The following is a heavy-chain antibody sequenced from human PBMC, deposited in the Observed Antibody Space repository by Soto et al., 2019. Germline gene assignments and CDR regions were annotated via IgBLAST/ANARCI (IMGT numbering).Heavy chain of an antibody. CDR3: ASWFHYESIVCYAAN. J-gene: IGHJ4*02. CDR1: GCPFSRYT. V-gene: IGHV1-69*13. CDR2: VTPLFGPTA. D-gene: IGHD3-22*01. Sequence: SSVQASCKASGCPFSRYTFSWVRQAPGQGLDWMGGVTPLFGPTANYAQEFQGRVTITADESTSIAYMELRSLRSEDTAVYYCASWFHYESIVCYAANCGQGSTVTIAS.